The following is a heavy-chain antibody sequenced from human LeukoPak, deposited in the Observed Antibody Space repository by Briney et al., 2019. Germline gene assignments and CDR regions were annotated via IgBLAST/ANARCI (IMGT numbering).Heavy chain of an antibody. CDR3: ARSRGYGDYDFGY. V-gene: IGHV3-13*01. CDR1: GFTFSGYD. Sequence: TGGSLRLSCAASGFTFSGYDMHWVRQPTGKGLEWVSAIGSAGDTYYADSVKGRFTISRENAKNSLFLQMNSLRVGDTALYYCARSRGYGDYDFGYWGQGTLVTVSS. D-gene: IGHD4-17*01. CDR2: IGSAGDT. J-gene: IGHJ4*02.